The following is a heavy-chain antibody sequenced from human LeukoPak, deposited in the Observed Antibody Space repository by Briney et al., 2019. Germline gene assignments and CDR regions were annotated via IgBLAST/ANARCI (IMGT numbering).Heavy chain of an antibody. Sequence: GGSLRLSCAASGFTFSSYWMSWVRQAPGKGLEWVANIKQDGSEKYYVDSVKGRFTISRDNAKNSLYLQMNSLRAEDTAVYYCARDRGNTAMVPGVIFDPWGQGTLVTVSS. D-gene: IGHD5-18*01. CDR3: ARDRGNTAMVPGVIFDP. V-gene: IGHV3-7*01. J-gene: IGHJ5*02. CDR1: GFTFSSYW. CDR2: IKQDGSEK.